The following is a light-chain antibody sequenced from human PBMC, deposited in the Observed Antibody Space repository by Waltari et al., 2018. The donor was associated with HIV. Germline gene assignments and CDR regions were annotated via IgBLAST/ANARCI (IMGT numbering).Light chain of an antibody. V-gene: IGKV3-15*01. Sequence: EIVMTPSPAPLSVSPGERVPLSCRASQNVITNLAWYQQKFGQAPRLLIYGASTRATGIPARFSGGGSGTEFTLTISSLQSEDFAIYYCQQYNNWPRTFGQGTKVEVK. CDR2: GAS. CDR1: QNVITN. J-gene: IGKJ1*01. CDR3: QQYNNWPRT.